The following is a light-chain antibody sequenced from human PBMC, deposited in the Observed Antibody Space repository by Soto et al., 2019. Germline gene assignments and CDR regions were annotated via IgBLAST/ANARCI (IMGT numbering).Light chain of an antibody. V-gene: IGLV2-23*02. Sequence: QSVLTQPASVSGSPGQSITISCTGTSSDVGSYNLVSWYQQHPGKAPKLMIYEVSKRPSGVSNRFSGSKSGNTASLTISGLQAEDEAVYYCCSYAGSSTSVVFGGGTKLTVL. CDR2: EVS. J-gene: IGLJ2*01. CDR3: CSYAGSSTSVV. CDR1: SSDVGSYNL.